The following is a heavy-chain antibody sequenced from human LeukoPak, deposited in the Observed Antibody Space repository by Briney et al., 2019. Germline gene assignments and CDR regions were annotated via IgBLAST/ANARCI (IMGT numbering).Heavy chain of an antibody. CDR2: ISYDGSNK. Sequence: GGSLRLSCAASGFTFSSYAMHWVRQAPGKGLEWVAVISYDGSNKYYADSVKGRFTISRDNSKNTLYLQMNSLRAEDTAVYYCAKARYSSTDWGQGTLVTVSS. CDR1: GFTFSSYA. J-gene: IGHJ4*02. D-gene: IGHD6-13*01. CDR3: AKARYSSTD. V-gene: IGHV3-30-3*01.